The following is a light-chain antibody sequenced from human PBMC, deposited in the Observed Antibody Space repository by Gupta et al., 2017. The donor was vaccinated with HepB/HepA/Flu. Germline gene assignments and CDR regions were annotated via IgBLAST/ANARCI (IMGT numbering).Light chain of an antibody. V-gene: IGLV3-19*01. CDR1: SLRSDY. CDR3: HSRDSSGNHRYV. J-gene: IGLJ1*01. Sequence: SSELTQDPAVSVALGQTVRITCQGDSLRSDYASWYQQKPGQAPGLVIYGKNSRPSGIPDRFSGSNSGNTASLTITGAQAEDEADYYCHSRDSSGNHRYVFGGGTKVTVL. CDR2: GKN.